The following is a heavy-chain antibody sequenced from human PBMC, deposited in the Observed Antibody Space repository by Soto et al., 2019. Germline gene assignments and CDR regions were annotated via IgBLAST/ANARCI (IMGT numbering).Heavy chain of an antibody. CDR1: GYTFTNYG. J-gene: IGHJ4*02. D-gene: IGHD3-9*01. V-gene: IGHV1-18*01. CDR3: ARAAYEILTGYYRR. Sequence: ASVKVSCKASGYTFTNYGISWVRQAPGQGLEWMGWISAYNGNTNYAQKFQDRVTMTTDTSTSTAYMELRSLRSDDTAVYYCARAAYEILTGYYRRWGQGTLVTVSS. CDR2: ISAYNGNT.